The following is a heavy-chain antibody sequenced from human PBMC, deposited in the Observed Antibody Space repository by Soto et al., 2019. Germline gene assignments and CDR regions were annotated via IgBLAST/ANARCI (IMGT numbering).Heavy chain of an antibody. CDR3: AREVGYSGATRRNMYCDS. CDR1: RGCLSGYY. Sequence: SQTLSLTCAVSRGCLSGYYCSWGRHSPGKGLEWIGDINHTGDTNSRPSLKTRVIISLDTSKTQFSLNLTSVTAADTALYFCAREVGYSGATRRNMYCDSWGPGTLVTV. J-gene: IGHJ4*02. D-gene: IGHD2-21*01. CDR2: INHTGDT. V-gene: IGHV4-34*01.